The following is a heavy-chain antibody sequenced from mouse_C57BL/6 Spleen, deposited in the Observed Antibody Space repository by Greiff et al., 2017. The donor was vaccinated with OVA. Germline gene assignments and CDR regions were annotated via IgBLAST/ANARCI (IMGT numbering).Heavy chain of an antibody. CDR3: ARVYYGSSYAMDY. V-gene: IGHV5-17*01. CDR2: ISSGSSTI. D-gene: IGHD1-1*01. Sequence: EVKLMESGGGLVKPGGSLKLSCAASGFTFSDYGMHWVRQAPEQGLEWVAYISSGSSTIYYADTVKGRFTISRDNAKNTLFLQMTSLRSEDTAMYYCARVYYGSSYAMDYWGQGTSVTVSS. CDR1: GFTFSDYG. J-gene: IGHJ4*01.